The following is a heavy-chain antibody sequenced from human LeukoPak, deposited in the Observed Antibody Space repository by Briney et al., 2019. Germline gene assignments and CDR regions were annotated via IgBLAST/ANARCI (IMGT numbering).Heavy chain of an antibody. Sequence: PSETLSLTCTVSGGSVSTYYWSWIRQPPGKGLEWIGVIYYSGSTDFNPSLKSRVTTSVDTSKNQFSLKLSSVTAADTVVYYCARSILQSGGSFCWYYFDYWGQGTLVTVSS. CDR3: ARSILQSGGSFCWYYFDY. CDR2: IYYSGST. CDR1: GGSVSTYY. V-gene: IGHV4-59*02. D-gene: IGHD2-15*01. J-gene: IGHJ4*02.